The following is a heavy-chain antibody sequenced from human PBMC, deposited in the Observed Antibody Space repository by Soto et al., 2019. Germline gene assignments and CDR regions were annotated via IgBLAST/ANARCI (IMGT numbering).Heavy chain of an antibody. J-gene: IGHJ5*02. CDR1: GGSISSYY. V-gene: IGHV4-59*01. Sequence: SETLSLTCTVPGGSISSYYWSWIRQPPGKGLEWIGYIYYSGSTNYNPSLKSRVTISVDTSKNQFSLKLSSVTAADTAVYYCARAPYSSSWYNNWFDPWGQGTLVTVSS. CDR3: ARAPYSSSWYNNWFDP. D-gene: IGHD6-13*01. CDR2: IYYSGST.